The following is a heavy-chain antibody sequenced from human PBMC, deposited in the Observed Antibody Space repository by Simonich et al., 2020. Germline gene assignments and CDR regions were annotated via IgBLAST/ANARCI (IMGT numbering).Heavy chain of an antibody. D-gene: IGHD1-1*01. J-gene: IGHJ4*02. CDR2: INPNRGGT. Sequence: QVQLVQSGAEVKKPGASVKVSCKASGYTFTGYYIHWVRQAPGQGLEWMGRINPNRGGTKHEQKVQGRVTMTRDTSISTAYMELSRLRSDDTAVYYCARSSDLLNWNDGPYYWGQGTLVTVSS. CDR3: ARSSDLLNWNDGPYY. V-gene: IGHV1-2*02. CDR1: GYTFTGYY.